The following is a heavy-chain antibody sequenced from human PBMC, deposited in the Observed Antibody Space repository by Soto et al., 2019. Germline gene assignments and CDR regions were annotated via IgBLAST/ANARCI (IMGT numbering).Heavy chain of an antibody. CDR2: IYHSGSA. CDR1: GGSVSSSNW. J-gene: IGHJ3*02. Sequence: QVQLQESGPGLVKPSGTLSLTCAVSGGSVSSSNWWSWVRQSPGKGLEWMGEIYHSGSAHYNPSLKRRATISLDKSKNQFSLRLTSVTAADTAVYYCARVPGVVVSADDAFDIWGPGTRVIVSS. CDR3: ARVPGVVVSADDAFDI. D-gene: IGHD2-21*02. V-gene: IGHV4-4*02.